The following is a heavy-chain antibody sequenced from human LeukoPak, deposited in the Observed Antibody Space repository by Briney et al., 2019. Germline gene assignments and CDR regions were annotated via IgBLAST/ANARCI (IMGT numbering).Heavy chain of an antibody. CDR3: AKDAQRGFDYSNSLDN. J-gene: IGHJ4*02. CDR1: GFTFSHYG. V-gene: IGHV3-33*06. D-gene: IGHD4-11*01. CDR2: IWSDGSNR. Sequence: GRSLRLSCATSGFTFSHYGMHWVRQAPGKGLEWVAVIWSDGSNRYYGDRVKGRFTISRDNFQRTVYLQMNSLRAEDTAVYYCAKDAQRGFDYSNSLDNWGQGTLVTVSS.